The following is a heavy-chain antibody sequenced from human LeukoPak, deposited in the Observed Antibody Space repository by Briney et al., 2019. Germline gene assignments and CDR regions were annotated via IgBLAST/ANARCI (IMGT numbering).Heavy chain of an antibody. D-gene: IGHD6-13*01. CDR2: INHCGST. J-gene: IGHJ6*03. V-gene: IGHV4-34*01. CDR3: ARAGSSSWPHYYYYMDV. CDR1: GGSFSGYY. Sequence: SETLSLTCAVYGGSFSGYYWSWIRQPPGKGLEWIGEINHCGSTNHNPSLKSRVTILVDTSKNQFSLKLSSVTAADTAVYYCARAGSSSWPHYYYYMDVWGKGTTVTISS.